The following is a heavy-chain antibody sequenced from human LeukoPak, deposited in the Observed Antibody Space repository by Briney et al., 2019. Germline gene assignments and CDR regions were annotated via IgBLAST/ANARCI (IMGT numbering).Heavy chain of an antibody. J-gene: IGHJ4*02. CDR3: ARDDGGNPGY. CDR2: ISSSSSYI. V-gene: IGHV3-21*01. CDR1: GFTFSNYN. Sequence: GSLRLSCAASGFTFSNYNMNWVRQAPGKGLEWVSSISSSSSYIYYADSVKGRFTISRDNAKNSLYLQMNSLRAEDTAVYYCARDDGGNPGYWGQGTLVTVSS. D-gene: IGHD4-23*01.